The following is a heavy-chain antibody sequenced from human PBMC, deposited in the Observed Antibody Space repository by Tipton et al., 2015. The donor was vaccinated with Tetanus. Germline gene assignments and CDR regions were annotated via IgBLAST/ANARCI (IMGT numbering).Heavy chain of an antibody. CDR3: ARDHIVVVTPGSYYYGMDV. J-gene: IGHJ6*02. CDR2: IYYSGST. CDR1: GGSISSYY. Sequence: TLSLTCTVSGGSISSYYWSWIRQPPGKGLEWIGYIYYSGSTNYNPSLKSRVTISVDTSKNQFSLKLSSVTAADTAVYYCARDHIVVVTPGSYYYGMDVWGQGTTVTVSS. D-gene: IGHD2-21*02. V-gene: IGHV4-59*01.